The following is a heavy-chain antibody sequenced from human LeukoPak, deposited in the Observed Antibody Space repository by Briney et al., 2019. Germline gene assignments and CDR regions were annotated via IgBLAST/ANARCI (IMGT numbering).Heavy chain of an antibody. D-gene: IGHD2-2*01. Sequence: SETLSLTCAVYGGSFSGYYWSWIRQPPGKGLEWIGEINHSGSTNYNPSLKSRVTISVDTSKNQFSLKLSSVTAADTAVYYCARKGIVVVPAASFYYYYGMDVWGQGTTVTVSS. CDR3: ARKGIVVVPAASFYYYYGMDV. CDR2: INHSGST. CDR1: GGSFSGYY. V-gene: IGHV4-34*01. J-gene: IGHJ6*02.